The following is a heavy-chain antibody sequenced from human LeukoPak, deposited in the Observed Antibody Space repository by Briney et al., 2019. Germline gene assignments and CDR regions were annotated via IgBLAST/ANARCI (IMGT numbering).Heavy chain of an antibody. J-gene: IGHJ4*02. CDR1: GFTFRSFW. CDR3: ARVGTWISHYFDY. CDR2: IKKDGSEK. D-gene: IGHD1-1*01. V-gene: IGHV3-7*03. Sequence: GGSLRLSCAASGFTFRSFWMSWVRQAPGKGLEWVANIKKDGSEKYYVDSVKGRFTISRDNAKNSLLLQMNSLRAEDTAVYYCARVGTWISHYFDYWGQGTLVTVSS.